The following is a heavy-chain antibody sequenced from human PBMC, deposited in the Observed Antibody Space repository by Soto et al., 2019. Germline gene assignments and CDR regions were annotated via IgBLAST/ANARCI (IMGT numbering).Heavy chain of an antibody. CDR3: AKDEYSGYGRSVFDS. Sequence: PGGSLRLSCAASGFTFSSYAMSWVRQAPGKGLERVSAISGSGGSTYYADSVKGRFTISRDNSKNTLYLQMNSLRAEDTTVYYCAKDEYSGYGRSVFDSWGQGTLVTVSS. D-gene: IGHD5-12*01. CDR2: ISGSGGST. CDR1: GFTFSSYA. V-gene: IGHV3-23*01. J-gene: IGHJ5*01.